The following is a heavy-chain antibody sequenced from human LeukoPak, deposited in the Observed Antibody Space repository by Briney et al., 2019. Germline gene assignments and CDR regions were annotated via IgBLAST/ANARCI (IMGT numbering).Heavy chain of an antibody. CDR2: INQGEGEK. CDR3: ARGRFIAGTTAYYFDY. V-gene: IGHV3-7*03. J-gene: IGHJ4*02. Sequence: PGGSLRLSCVDSGFTFSSHWMSWVRQAPGKGLEWVANINQGEGEKYYVDPVKGRFTISRDNAKKSLFLQMNSLRAEDTAVYYCARGRFIAGTTAYYFDYWGQGTLVTVSS. D-gene: IGHD1-26*01. CDR1: GFTFSSHW.